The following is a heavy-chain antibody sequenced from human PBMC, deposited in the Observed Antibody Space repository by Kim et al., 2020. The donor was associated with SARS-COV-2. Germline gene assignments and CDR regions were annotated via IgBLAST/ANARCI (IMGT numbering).Heavy chain of an antibody. V-gene: IGHV3-53*01. Sequence: GSLRLSCAASGFTVSSNYMSWVRQAPGKGLEWVSVIYSGGSTYYADSVKGRFTISRDNSKNTLYLQMNSLRAEDTAVYYCSRDMGIVATSGHYYYYYGMDVWGQGTTVTVSS. CDR3: SRDMGIVATSGHYYYYYGMDV. CDR2: IYSGGST. D-gene: IGHD5-12*01. J-gene: IGHJ6*02. CDR1: GFTVSSNY.